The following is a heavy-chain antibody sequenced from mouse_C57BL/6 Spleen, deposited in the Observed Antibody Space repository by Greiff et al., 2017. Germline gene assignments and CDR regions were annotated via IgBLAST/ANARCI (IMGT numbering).Heavy chain of an antibody. CDR3: ARIPYDYDDDWYFDV. CDR2: INPSSGYT. V-gene: IGHV1-7*01. J-gene: IGHJ1*03. CDR1: GYTFTSYW. D-gene: IGHD2-4*01. Sequence: VQLQQSGAELAKPGASVKLSCKASGYTFTSYWMHWVKQRPGQGLAWIGYINPSSGYTKYTQKFKDKATLTADKSSSTAYMQLSSLTYEDSAVYYCARIPYDYDDDWYFDVWGTGTTVTVSS.